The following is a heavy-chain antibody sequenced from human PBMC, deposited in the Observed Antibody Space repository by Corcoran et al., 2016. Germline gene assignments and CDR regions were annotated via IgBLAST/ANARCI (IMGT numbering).Heavy chain of an antibody. J-gene: IGHJ5*02. CDR1: GGTFSSYA. CDR3: ARTVVPAAIFRGGWFDP. D-gene: IGHD2-2*02. V-gene: IGHV1-69*01. Sequence: QVQLVQSGAEVKKPGSSVKVSCKASGGTFSSYAISWVRQAPGQGLEWMGGIIPIFGTANYAQKFQGRVTITADESTSTAYMELSSLRSEDTAVYYCARTVVPAAIFRGGWFDPWGQGTLVTVSS. CDR2: IIPIFGTA.